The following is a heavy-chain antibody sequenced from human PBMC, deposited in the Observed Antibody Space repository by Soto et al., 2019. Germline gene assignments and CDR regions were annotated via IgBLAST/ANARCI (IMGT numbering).Heavy chain of an antibody. D-gene: IGHD3-10*01. CDR2: IYHSGST. CDR1: GGSISSGGYS. V-gene: IGHV4-30-2*01. J-gene: IGHJ4*02. Sequence: PSETLSLTCAVSGGSISSGGYSWSWIRQPPGKGLEWIGYIYHSGSTYYNPSLKSRVTISVDRSKNQFPLKLSSVTAADTAVYYCARAGRDYYGSGSLAYFDYWGQGTLVTVSS. CDR3: ARAGRDYYGSGSLAYFDY.